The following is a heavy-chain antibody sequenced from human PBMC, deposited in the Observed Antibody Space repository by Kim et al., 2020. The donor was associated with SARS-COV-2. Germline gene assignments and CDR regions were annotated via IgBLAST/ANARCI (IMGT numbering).Heavy chain of an antibody. J-gene: IGHJ4*02. Sequence: SETLSLTCTVSGGSISSSSYYWGWIRQPPGMGLEWIGSIYYSGSTYYNPSLKSRVTISVDTSKNQFSLKLSSVTAADTAVYYCASEGAGTFDYWGQGTLVTVSS. D-gene: IGHD6-19*01. CDR1: GGSISSSSYY. V-gene: IGHV4-39*01. CDR2: IYYSGST. CDR3: ASEGAGTFDY.